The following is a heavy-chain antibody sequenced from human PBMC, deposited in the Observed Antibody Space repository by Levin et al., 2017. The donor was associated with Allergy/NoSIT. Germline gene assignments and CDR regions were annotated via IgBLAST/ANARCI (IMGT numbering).Heavy chain of an antibody. CDR2: ISSSSSYI. J-gene: IGHJ3*02. CDR1: GFTFSSYS. Sequence: GESLKISCAASGFTFSSYSMNWVRQAPGKGLEWVSSISSSSSYIYYADSVKGRFTISRDNAKNSLYLQMNSLRAEDTAVYYCARVEYYYDSSGYYYPAFDIWGQGTMVTVSS. CDR3: ARVEYYYDSSGYYYPAFDI. V-gene: IGHV3-21*01. D-gene: IGHD3-22*01.